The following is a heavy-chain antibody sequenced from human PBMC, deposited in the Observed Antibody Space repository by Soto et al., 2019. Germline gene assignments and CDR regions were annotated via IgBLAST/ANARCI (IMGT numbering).Heavy chain of an antibody. Sequence: WETLSLTCTVSGGSISSYYWSWIRQPPGKGLEWIGYIYYSGSTNYNPSLKSRVTISIDTSKNQFSLKLSSVTAADTAVYYCARGLNIVATLFDYWGQGTLVTVSS. V-gene: IGHV4-59*01. CDR1: GGSISSYY. D-gene: IGHD5-12*01. CDR2: IYYSGST. J-gene: IGHJ4*02. CDR3: ARGLNIVATLFDY.